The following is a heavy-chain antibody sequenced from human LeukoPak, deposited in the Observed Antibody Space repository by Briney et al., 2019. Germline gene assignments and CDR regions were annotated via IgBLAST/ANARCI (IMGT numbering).Heavy chain of an antibody. CDR1: GFSFSSYE. CDR2: ISSDGHVG. Sequence: GGSLRLSCAASGFSFSSYEMNWVRQAPGEGLEWVSHISSDGHVGTYVDSVRGRFTMSRDNAKNFLFLQMNGLRAEDTAVYYCARDTLNGPFVISLDYWGQGALVTVSS. D-gene: IGHD3-9*01. CDR3: ARDTLNGPFVISLDY. J-gene: IGHJ4*02. V-gene: IGHV3-48*03.